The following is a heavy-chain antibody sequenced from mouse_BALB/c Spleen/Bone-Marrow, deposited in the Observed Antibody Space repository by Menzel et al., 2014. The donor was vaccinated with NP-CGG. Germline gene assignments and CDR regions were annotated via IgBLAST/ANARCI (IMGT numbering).Heavy chain of an antibody. CDR3: ARTTVVDIYWYFDV. Sequence: EVQLVESGPELVKPGASVKMSCKASGYTFTSYVLHWVKQKPGQGLEWIGYINPYNDGSKYNEKFKGKATLTSDKSSSTAYMELSSLTSEDSAVYYCARTTVVDIYWYFDVWGAGTTVTVSS. D-gene: IGHD1-1*01. V-gene: IGHV1-14*01. CDR2: INPYNDGS. CDR1: GYTFTSYV. J-gene: IGHJ1*01.